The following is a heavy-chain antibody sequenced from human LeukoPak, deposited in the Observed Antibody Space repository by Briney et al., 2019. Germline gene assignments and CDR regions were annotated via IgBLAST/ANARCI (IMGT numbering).Heavy chain of an antibody. J-gene: IGHJ6*02. CDR3: ARTYCSSTSCYLYYYYYGMDV. CDR2: ISSSGSTI. V-gene: IGHV3-48*03. Sequence: PGGSLRLSCAASGFTFSSYAMSWVRQAPGKGLEWVSYISSSGSTIYYADSVKGRFTISRDNAKNSLYLQMNSLRAEDTAVYYCARTYCSSTSCYLYYYYYGMDVWGQGTTVTVSS. CDR1: GFTFSSYA. D-gene: IGHD2-2*01.